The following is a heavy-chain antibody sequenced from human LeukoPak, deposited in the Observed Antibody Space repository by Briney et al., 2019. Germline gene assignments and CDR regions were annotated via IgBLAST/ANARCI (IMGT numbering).Heavy chain of an antibody. V-gene: IGHV3-30*18. Sequence: GGSLRLSCAASGFTFSSYGMHWVRQAPGKGLEWVAVISYDGSNKYYADSVKGRFTISRDNSKNTLYLQMNSLRAEDTAVYYCAKVGDDSSGYYPDAFDIWGQGTMVTVSS. CDR2: ISYDGSNK. CDR3: AKVGDDSSGYYPDAFDI. J-gene: IGHJ3*02. D-gene: IGHD3-22*01. CDR1: GFTFSSYG.